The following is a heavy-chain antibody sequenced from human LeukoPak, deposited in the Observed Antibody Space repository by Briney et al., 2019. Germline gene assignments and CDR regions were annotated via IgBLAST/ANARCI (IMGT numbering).Heavy chain of an antibody. CDR2: INHSGST. Sequence: PSETLSLTCAVYGESFSGYYWSWIRQPPGKGLEWIGEINHSGSTNYNPSLKGRVTISVDTSKNQFSLKLSSVTAADTAVYYCARLNRRPGRITMVRSYYYMDVWGKGTTVTISS. CDR1: GESFSGYY. J-gene: IGHJ6*03. D-gene: IGHD3-10*01. V-gene: IGHV4-34*01. CDR3: ARLNRRPGRITMVRSYYYMDV.